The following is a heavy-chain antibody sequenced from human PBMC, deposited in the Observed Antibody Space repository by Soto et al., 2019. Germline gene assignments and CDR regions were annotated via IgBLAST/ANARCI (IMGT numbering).Heavy chain of an antibody. CDR1: GGSFSGYY. J-gene: IGHJ4*02. D-gene: IGHD2-15*01. CDR2: INHSGST. CDR3: ARKFGYCSGGSCYSFDY. Sequence: TLSLTCAVYGGSFSGYYWSWIRQPPGKGLEWIGEINHSGSTNYNPSLKSRVTISVDTSKNQFSLKLSSVTAADTAVYYCARKFGYCSGGSCYSFDYWGQGTLVTVSS. V-gene: IGHV4-34*01.